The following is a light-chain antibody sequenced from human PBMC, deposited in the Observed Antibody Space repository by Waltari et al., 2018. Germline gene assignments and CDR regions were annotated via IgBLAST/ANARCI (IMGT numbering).Light chain of an antibody. CDR1: SSDVGGLNY. CDR3: SSYTSTSTHV. Sequence: QSALTQPASVSGSPGQSITISCSGTSSDVGGLNYVSWYQHHPGKAPKLLLYDVSKRPSGVSNRFSGSKSGNTASLTISGLQSEDEADYYCSSYTSTSTHVFGTGTKVSVL. CDR2: DVS. J-gene: IGLJ1*01. V-gene: IGLV2-14*03.